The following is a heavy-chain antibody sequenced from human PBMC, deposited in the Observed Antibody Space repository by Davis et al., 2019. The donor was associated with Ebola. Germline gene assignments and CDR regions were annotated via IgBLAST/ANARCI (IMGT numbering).Heavy chain of an antibody. D-gene: IGHD3-9*01. J-gene: IGHJ4*02. CDR2: IDPSGGST. CDR3: AGGGGYTDWLSPFWRY. V-gene: IGHV1-46*01. Sequence: ASVKVSCKASGDSFSSYAISWVRQAPGQGLEWMGVIDPSGGSTSYAQKFQGRVTMTRDTSTSTVYMELNSLRSEDTAVYYCAGGGGYTDWLSPFWRYWGQGTLVTVSS. CDR1: GDSFSSYA.